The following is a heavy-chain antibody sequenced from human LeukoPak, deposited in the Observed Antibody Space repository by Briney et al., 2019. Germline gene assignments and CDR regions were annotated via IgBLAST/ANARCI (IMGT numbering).Heavy chain of an antibody. CDR1: GDTVSSNSAA. CDR2: TYYRSKWYN. D-gene: IGHD6-6*01. V-gene: IGHV6-1*01. CDR3: ARGRIAARRVRNNWFDP. Sequence: SQTLSLTCAISGDTVSSNSAAWNWIRQSPSRGLEWLGRTYYRSKWYNDYAVSVKSRITINPDTPKNQFSLQLNSVTPEDTAVYYCARGRIAARRVRNNWFDPWGQGTLVTVSS. J-gene: IGHJ5*02.